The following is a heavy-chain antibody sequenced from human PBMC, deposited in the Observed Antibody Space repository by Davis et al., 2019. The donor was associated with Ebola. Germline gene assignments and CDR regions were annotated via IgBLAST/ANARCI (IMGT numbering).Heavy chain of an antibody. J-gene: IGHJ3*02. CDR1: EFVFRNYV. Sequence: GESLKISCAASEFVFRNYVMSWVRQAPGKGLEWVSTLGTIADTYYADSVKGRFTISRDNSKNTLYLQMNGLRVEDTAIYYCAKDTSNIWFDIWGQGTNVTVSS. CDR3: AKDTSNIWFDI. D-gene: IGHD1-26*01. CDR2: LGTIADT. V-gene: IGHV3-23*01.